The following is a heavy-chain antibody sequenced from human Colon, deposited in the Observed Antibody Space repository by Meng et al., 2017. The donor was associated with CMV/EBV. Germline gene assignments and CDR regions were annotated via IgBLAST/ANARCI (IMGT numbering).Heavy chain of an antibody. J-gene: IGHJ4*02. CDR3: ARGPMIAEGV. V-gene: IGHV3-66*02. CDR1: GFTISSSY. CDR2: IYSGGST. Sequence: GESLKISCATSGFTISSSYMAWIRQTPGKGLEWVALIYSGGSTYYADSVKGRLTISRDDSTDTLFLQMINLQVEDTGLYYCARGPMIAEGVWGLGTLVTVSS. D-gene: IGHD2-21*01.